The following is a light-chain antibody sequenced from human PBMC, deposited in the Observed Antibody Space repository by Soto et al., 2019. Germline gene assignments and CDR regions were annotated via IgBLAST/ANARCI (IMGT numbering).Light chain of an antibody. CDR2: GAS. J-gene: IGKJ2*01. Sequence: EIVMTQSPATLSVSPGERATLSCRASQSVRSNLAWYQQKPGQAPRLLIYGASTRATGIPAKFSGSGSGTEFTLTISSLQSEDFAVYHCQQYNDWPLYTFGQGTKLEIK. V-gene: IGKV3-15*01. CDR1: QSVRSN. CDR3: QQYNDWPLYT.